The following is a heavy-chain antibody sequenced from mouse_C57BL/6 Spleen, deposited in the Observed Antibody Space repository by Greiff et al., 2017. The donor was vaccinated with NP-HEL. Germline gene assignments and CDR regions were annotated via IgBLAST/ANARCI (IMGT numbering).Heavy chain of an antibody. CDR2: IDPENGDT. D-gene: IGHD2-4*01. V-gene: IGHV14-4*01. CDR1: GFNINDDY. J-gene: IGHJ3*01. CDR3: TTFDYDWFAY. Sequence: VQLQQSGAELVRPGASVKLSCTASGFNINDDYMHWVKQRPEQGLEWIGWIDPENGDTEYASKFQGKATITADTSSNTAYLQLSSLTSEDTAVYYCTTFDYDWFAYWGQGTLVTVSA.